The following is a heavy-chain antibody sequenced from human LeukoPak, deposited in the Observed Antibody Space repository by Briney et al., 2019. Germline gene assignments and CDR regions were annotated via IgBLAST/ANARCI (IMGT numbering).Heavy chain of an antibody. D-gene: IGHD6-19*01. Sequence: PGGSLRLSCAASGFTFNTFWMSWVRQAPGKGPEWVANIKQDGGERHYVDSVKGRFTISRDNAESSLYLQMNSLRADDTAIYYCARDNGVTGWVYSGQGTLVTVSS. CDR3: ARDNGVTGWVY. J-gene: IGHJ4*02. CDR2: IKQDGGER. V-gene: IGHV3-7*05. CDR1: GFTFNTFW.